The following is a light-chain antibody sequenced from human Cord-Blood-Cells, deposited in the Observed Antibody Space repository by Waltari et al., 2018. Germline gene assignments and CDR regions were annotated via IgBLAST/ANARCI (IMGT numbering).Light chain of an antibody. CDR3: AAWDDSLSGRV. Sequence: QSVLTQPPSASGPPGQRVTISCSGHSSNIGSNYVYWYQQLPGTAPKLLIYRNNQRPSGVPDRFSGSKSGTSASLAISGLRSEDEADYYCAAWDDSLSGRVFGGGTKLTVL. J-gene: IGLJ3*02. V-gene: IGLV1-47*01. CDR1: SSNIGSNY. CDR2: RNN.